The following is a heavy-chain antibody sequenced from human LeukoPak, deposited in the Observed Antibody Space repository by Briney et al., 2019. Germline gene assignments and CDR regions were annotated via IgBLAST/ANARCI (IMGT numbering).Heavy chain of an antibody. CDR2: ISSGTSFI. CDR1: GFPFSSYS. J-gene: IGHJ4*02. CDR3: AKDRYYYDSSGYWY. D-gene: IGHD3-22*01. Sequence: GGSLRLSCAASGFPFSSYSMNWVRQAPGKGLEWVSSISSGTSFIYYADSVKGRFTISRDNAKNTLYLQMNSLRAEDTAVYYCAKDRYYYDSSGYWYWGQGTLVTVSS. V-gene: IGHV3-21*01.